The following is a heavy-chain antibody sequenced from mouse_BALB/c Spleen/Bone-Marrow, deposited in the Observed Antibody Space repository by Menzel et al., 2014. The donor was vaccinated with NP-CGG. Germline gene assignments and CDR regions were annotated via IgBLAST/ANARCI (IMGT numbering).Heavy chain of an antibody. CDR2: IYPSDSYT. CDR1: GYTFTSYW. V-gene: IGHV1-69*02. J-gene: IGHJ3*01. Sequence: LVESGTDLVRPGASVKLSCKASGYTFTSYWINWVKQRPEQGLEWIGNIYPSDSYTNYNQKFKDKATLTVDKSSSTAYMHLSSPTSEDSAVYYCTRDDGGFAYWGQGTLVTVSA. CDR3: TRDDGGFAY. D-gene: IGHD1-1*02.